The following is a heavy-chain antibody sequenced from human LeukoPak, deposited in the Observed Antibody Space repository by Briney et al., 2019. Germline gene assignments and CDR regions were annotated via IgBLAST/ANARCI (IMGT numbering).Heavy chain of an antibody. D-gene: IGHD1-26*01. V-gene: IGHV2-70*01. J-gene: IGHJ4*02. CDR2: IDWDDDK. Sequence: SGPALVKPTQTLTLTCTFSGFSLSTSGMCVSWIRQPPGKALEWLALIDWDDDKHYSTSLKTRLTFSKDTSKNQVVLTMTNMDPVDTATYYCARIPRGSYYFDYWGQGTLVTVSS. CDR3: ARIPRGSYYFDY. CDR1: GFSLSTSGMC.